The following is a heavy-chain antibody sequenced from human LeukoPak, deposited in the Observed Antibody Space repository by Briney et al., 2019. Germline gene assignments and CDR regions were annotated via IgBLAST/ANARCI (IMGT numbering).Heavy chain of an antibody. Sequence: PSENLSLTCTVSGGSISSHYWSWIRQPPGKGLEWIGYIYYSGSTNYNPSLKSRVTISVDTSKNQFSLKLSSVTAADTAVYYCARGDYDFWSGNWFDPWGQGTLVTVSS. D-gene: IGHD3-3*01. J-gene: IGHJ5*02. CDR1: GGSISSHY. CDR3: ARGDYDFWSGNWFDP. CDR2: IYYSGST. V-gene: IGHV4-59*11.